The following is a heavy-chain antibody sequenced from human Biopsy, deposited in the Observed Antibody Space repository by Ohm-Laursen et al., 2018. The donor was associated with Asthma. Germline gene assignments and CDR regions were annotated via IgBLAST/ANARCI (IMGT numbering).Heavy chain of an antibody. Sequence: ASVKVSCNASGGTFSRYAISWVRQAPGQGLEWMGWISAYNGNTNYAQKLQGRVTMTTDTSTSTAYMELRSLRSDDTAVYYCARDGPVGAPSDYWGQGTLVTVSS. J-gene: IGHJ4*02. V-gene: IGHV1-18*01. D-gene: IGHD1-26*01. CDR1: GGTFSRYA. CDR2: ISAYNGNT. CDR3: ARDGPVGAPSDY.